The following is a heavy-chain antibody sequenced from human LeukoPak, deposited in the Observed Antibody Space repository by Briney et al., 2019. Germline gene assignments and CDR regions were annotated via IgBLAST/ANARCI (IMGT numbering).Heavy chain of an antibody. CDR2: IYYSGST. CDR3: AGGDDAFDI. CDR1: GGSISSYY. Sequence: LETLSLTCTVSGGSISSYYWSWIRQPPGKGLGWIGYIYYSGSTNYNPSLKSRVTISVDTSKNQFSLKLSSVTAADTAVYYCAGGDDAFDIWGQGTMVTVSS. V-gene: IGHV4-59*01. J-gene: IGHJ3*02.